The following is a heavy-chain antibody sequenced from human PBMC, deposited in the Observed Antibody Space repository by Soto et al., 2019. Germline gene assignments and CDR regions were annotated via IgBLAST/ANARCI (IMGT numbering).Heavy chain of an antibody. V-gene: IGHV1-2*02. CDR1: GYTFTDYY. D-gene: IGHD6-19*01. CDR3: ARDQSPSSGWPGMDV. Sequence: ASVKVSCKASGYTFTDYYMHWVRQAPGQGLEWMGWVNPNSGGTNYAQKFQGRVTMTRDTSISTAYMELNRLRSDDTAVYYCARDQSPSSGWPGMDVWGQGTTVTVSS. J-gene: IGHJ6*02. CDR2: VNPNSGGT.